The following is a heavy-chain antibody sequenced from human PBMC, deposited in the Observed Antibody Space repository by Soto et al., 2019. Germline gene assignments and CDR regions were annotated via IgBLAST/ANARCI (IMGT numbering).Heavy chain of an antibody. CDR2: ISSSGSTI. J-gene: IGHJ6*03. V-gene: IGHV3-11*01. CDR3: ARDRSTYGDYPPYYYYYYMDV. Sequence: GGSLRLSCAASGFTFSDYYMSWIRQAPGKGLEWVSYISSSGSTIYYADSVKGRFTISRDNAKNSLYLQMNSLRAEDTAVYYCARDRSTYGDYPPYYYYYYMDVWGKGTTVTVSS. D-gene: IGHD4-17*01. CDR1: GFTFSDYY.